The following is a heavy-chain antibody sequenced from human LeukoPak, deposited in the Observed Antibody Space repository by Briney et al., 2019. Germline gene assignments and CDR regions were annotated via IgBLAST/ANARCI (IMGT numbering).Heavy chain of an antibody. J-gene: IGHJ4*02. Sequence: GGSLRLSCAASGFTFSNYAMSWVRQAPGKGLEWVSSINGRGGSTYYADSVKGRFTVSRDNSKDTLYLQMNDLRPDDTAIYYCAKRNTMVRGGPCFDYWGQGLLVTVSS. CDR3: AKRNTMVRGGPCFDY. CDR1: GFTFSNYA. D-gene: IGHD3-10*01. V-gene: IGHV3-23*01. CDR2: INGRGGST.